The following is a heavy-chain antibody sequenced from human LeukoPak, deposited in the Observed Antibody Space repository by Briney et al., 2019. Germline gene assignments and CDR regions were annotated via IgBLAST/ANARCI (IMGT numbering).Heavy chain of an antibody. Sequence: ASVKVSCKASGYTFTGYYMHWVRQAPGQGLEWMGRINPNSGGTNYAQKFQGRVTMTRDTSISTAYMELSRLRSDDTAVYYCARETPPIIAVTPTAKRWFDPWGQGTLVTVSS. CDR2: INPNSGGT. J-gene: IGHJ5*02. V-gene: IGHV1-2*06. D-gene: IGHD2-15*01. CDR3: ARETPPIIAVTPTAKRWFDP. CDR1: GYTFTGYY.